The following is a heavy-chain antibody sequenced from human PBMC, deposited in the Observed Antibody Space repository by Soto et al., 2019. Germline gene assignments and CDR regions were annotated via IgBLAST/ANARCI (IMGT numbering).Heavy chain of an antibody. Sequence: DVQLVESGGGLVQPGESLRLSCAAFGLTVSGKKYVAWVRQAPGKGLEWVSAIYDVDGTYYAYSVKGRFTTSRDSSKTTVYLQMNGLRPDDTAVYYCASWHEREHAYDVWGQGTTVTVSS. V-gene: IGHV3-53*01. CDR2: IYDVDGT. CDR3: ASWHEREHAYDV. CDR1: GLTVSGKKY. D-gene: IGHD1-1*01. J-gene: IGHJ3*01.